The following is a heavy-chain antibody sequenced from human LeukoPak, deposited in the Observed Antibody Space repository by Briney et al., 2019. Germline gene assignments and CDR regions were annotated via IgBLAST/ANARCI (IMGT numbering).Heavy chain of an antibody. CDR3: ARLSNYYDISGYYKGDWYFDL. Sequence: SQTLSLTCTVSGGSITSSMYYWGWIRQPPGKGLEWIGSIYYSGSTYYNPSLRSRVTISVDTSKNHFSLKLSSVTAADTAVYYCARLSNYYDISGYYKGDWYFDLWGRGTLVTVSS. V-gene: IGHV4-39*02. CDR2: IYYSGST. CDR1: GGSITSSMYY. D-gene: IGHD3-22*01. J-gene: IGHJ2*01.